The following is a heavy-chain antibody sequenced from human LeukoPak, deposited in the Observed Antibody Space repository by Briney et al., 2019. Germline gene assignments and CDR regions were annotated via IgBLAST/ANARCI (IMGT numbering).Heavy chain of an antibody. Sequence: PSETLSLTCTVSGGSISNYYWNWLRQPPGKGLEWIGNIYYSGSTNYNPSLKSRVTISVDTSKNQFSLKLTSVTAAAPAVVYCARQGFRGPPYNWFAPWGRGTVVTVSS. CDR2: IYYSGST. CDR3: ARQGFRGPPYNWFAP. D-gene: IGHD3-10*01. J-gene: IGHJ5*02. CDR1: GGSISNYY. V-gene: IGHV4-59*08.